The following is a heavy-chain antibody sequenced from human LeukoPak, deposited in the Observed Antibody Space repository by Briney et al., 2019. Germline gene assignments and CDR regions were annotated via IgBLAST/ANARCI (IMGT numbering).Heavy chain of an antibody. D-gene: IGHD3-3*01. CDR3: ARRLGYYDFWSGCNWFDP. J-gene: IGHJ5*02. CDR2: INHSGST. V-gene: IGHV4-34*01. CDR1: GGSFSGYY. Sequence: PSETLSLTCAVYGGSFSGYYWSWIRQPPGKGLEWIGEINHSGSTNYNPSLKSRVTISVDTSKNQFSLKLSSVTAADTAVYYCARRLGYYDFWSGCNWFDPWGQGTLVTVSS.